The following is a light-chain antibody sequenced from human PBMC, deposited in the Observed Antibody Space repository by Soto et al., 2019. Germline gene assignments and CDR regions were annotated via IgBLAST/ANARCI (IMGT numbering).Light chain of an antibody. V-gene: IGKV3-20*01. CDR3: QQYGSSPKYT. J-gene: IGKJ2*01. Sequence: EIVLTQSPGTLSLSPGERVTLSCRASQSVSSTHLAWYQQKPGQAPRLLIYGASSRATGIPDRFSGSGSGTDVTLTVIRLEPEDFAVYYCQQYGSSPKYTFGQGTKLEIK. CDR1: QSVSSTH. CDR2: GAS.